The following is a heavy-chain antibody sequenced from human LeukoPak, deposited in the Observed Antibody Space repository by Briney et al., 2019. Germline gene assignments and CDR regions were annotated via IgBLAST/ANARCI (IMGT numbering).Heavy chain of an antibody. CDR1: GDSVSSINGA. CDR3: ARDVTTTGWYTFDY. Sequence: SQTLSLTCAISGDSVSSINGAWNWVRQSPSRGLEWLGRTYYRSKWYSDYAVPIQGRISINPDTSKNQFTLHLFSVTPDDTAVYYCARDVTTTGWYTFDYWGQGTRVTVSS. CDR2: TYYRSKWYS. V-gene: IGHV6-1*01. J-gene: IGHJ4*02. D-gene: IGHD6-19*01.